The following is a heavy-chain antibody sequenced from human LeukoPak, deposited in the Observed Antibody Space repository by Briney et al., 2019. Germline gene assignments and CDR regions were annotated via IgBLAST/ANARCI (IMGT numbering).Heavy chain of an antibody. V-gene: IGHV3-21*01. D-gene: IGHD2-15*01. CDR3: ARARYETRIWPKSRYDYYHYMDV. J-gene: IGHJ6*03. CDR1: GFTFSSYS. Sequence: GGSLRLSCAASGFTFSSYSMSWVRQAPGKGLEWVSSISSSSSYIYYADSVKGRFTISRDNAKNSLYLQMNSLRAEDTAVYYCARARYETRIWPKSRYDYYHYMDVWGKGTTVTVSS. CDR2: ISSSSSYI.